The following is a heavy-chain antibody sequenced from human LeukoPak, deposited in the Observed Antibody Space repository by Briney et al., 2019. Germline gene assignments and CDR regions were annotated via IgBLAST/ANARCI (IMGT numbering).Heavy chain of an antibody. Sequence: GASPKVSCKASGYTFISYGISWVRQAPGQGPEWMGWVSAYNGNTNYAQKLQGRVTMTTDTSTSTAYMELSSLRSADTAVYYCARGTRVRGFDPWGQGTLVTVSS. CDR3: ARGTRVRGFDP. J-gene: IGHJ5*02. D-gene: IGHD3-10*01. V-gene: IGHV1-18*01. CDR1: GYTFISYG. CDR2: VSAYNGNT.